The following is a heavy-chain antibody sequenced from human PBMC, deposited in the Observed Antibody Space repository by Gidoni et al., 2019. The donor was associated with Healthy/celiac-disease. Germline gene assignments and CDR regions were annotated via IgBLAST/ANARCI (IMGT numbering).Heavy chain of an antibody. J-gene: IGHJ5*02. CDR1: GFTFSSYA. CDR3: AKGTGYRNWFDP. V-gene: IGHV3-23*01. CDR2: ISGSGGST. D-gene: IGHD3-9*01. Sequence: EVQLLESGGGLVQPGGSLRLSCAASGFTFSSYAMSWVRQAQGKGLEWVSAISGSGGSTYYADYVKGRFTISRDNSKNTLYRQMNSLRAEDTALYYCAKGTGYRNWFDPWGQGTLVTVSS.